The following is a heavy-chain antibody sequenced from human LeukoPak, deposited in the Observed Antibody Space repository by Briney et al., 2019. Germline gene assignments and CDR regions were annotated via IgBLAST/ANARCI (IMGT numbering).Heavy chain of an antibody. J-gene: IGHJ4*02. Sequence: GGSLRLSCAASGFNFSDYYMTWIRQAPGKGLEWLSYIGSGGSTKNYADSVKGRFTISRDNAKNSLFLQLNSLRVEDTAVYYCAKDRGSYRHFDYWGQGTLVAVSS. CDR1: GFNFSDYY. CDR2: IGSGGSTK. CDR3: AKDRGSYRHFDY. D-gene: IGHD1-26*01. V-gene: IGHV3-11*04.